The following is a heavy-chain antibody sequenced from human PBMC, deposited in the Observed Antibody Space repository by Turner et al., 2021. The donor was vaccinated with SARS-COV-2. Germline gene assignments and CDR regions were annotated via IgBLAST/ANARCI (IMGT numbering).Heavy chain of an antibody. V-gene: IGHV1-24*01. CDR1: GYNLTEFS. CDR2: FDPEDGET. J-gene: IGHJ6*02. Sequence: QVQLVQSGAEVKKPGASVKVSCKVSGYNLTEFSMHWVRQAPGKGLEWMGAFDPEDGETSYAQKFQGRVSMTEDTSTDTAYMELSSLRSEDTAVYYCATVPVVPAAIGYYYYYGMDVWGQGTTVTVSS. CDR3: ATVPVVPAAIGYYYYYGMDV. D-gene: IGHD2-2*02.